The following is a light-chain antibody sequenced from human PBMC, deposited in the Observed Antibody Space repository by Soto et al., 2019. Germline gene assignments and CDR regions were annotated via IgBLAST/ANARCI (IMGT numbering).Light chain of an antibody. CDR3: ATWDDSLSGPV. CDR2: ENN. J-gene: IGLJ2*01. Sequence: QSVLRQPPSASGTPGQSVTISCSGSTSNIGSSSVYWYQQLPGTAPKVFIYENNRRPSGVPDRFSGSKSGTSASLVISGLRSEDEADYYCATWDDSLSGPVFGGGTKVTVL. CDR1: TSNIGSSS. V-gene: IGLV1-47*01.